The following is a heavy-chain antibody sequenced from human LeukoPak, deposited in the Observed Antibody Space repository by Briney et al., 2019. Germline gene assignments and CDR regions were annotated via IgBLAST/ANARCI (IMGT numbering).Heavy chain of an antibody. CDR3: ARVGIDYLASYHFDQ. J-gene: IGHJ4*02. D-gene: IGHD2/OR15-2a*01. CDR2: INWNGGST. Sequence: GGSLRLSCAASGFTFDNYGMSWVRQAPGKGLEWVSGINWNGGSTGYADPVKGRFTISRDNTKNSLFLQMNSLRAEDTAVYYCARVGIDYLASYHFDQWGQGTLVTVSS. CDR1: GFTFDNYG. V-gene: IGHV3-20*04.